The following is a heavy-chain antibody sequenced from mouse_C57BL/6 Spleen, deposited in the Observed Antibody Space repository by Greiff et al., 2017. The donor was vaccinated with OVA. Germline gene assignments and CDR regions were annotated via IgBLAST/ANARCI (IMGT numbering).Heavy chain of an antibody. CDR2: INPNHGGT. V-gene: IGHV1-26*01. J-gene: IGHJ3*01. D-gene: IGHD2-2*01. CDR1: GYTFTDYY. CDR3: ALMVTTFAY. Sequence: EVKLQQSGPELVKPGASVKISCKASGYTFTDYYMNWVKQSHGKSLEWIGDINPNHGGTSYNQKFKGKATLTVDKSSSTAYMELRSLTSEDSAVYYCALMVTTFAYWGQGTLVTVSA.